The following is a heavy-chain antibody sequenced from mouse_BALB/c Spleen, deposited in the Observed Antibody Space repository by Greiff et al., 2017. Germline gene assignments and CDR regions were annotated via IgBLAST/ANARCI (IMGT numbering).Heavy chain of an antibody. J-gene: IGHJ3*01. D-gene: IGHD2-2*01. CDR1: GYSITSDYA. Sequence: EVQLVESGPGLVKPSQSLSLTCTVTGYSITSDYAWNWIRQFPGNKLEWMGYISYSGSTSYNPSLKSRISITRDTSKNQFFLQLNSVTTEDTATYYCARDGYDVSFAYWGQGTLVTVSA. V-gene: IGHV3-2*02. CDR3: ARDGYDVSFAY. CDR2: ISYSGST.